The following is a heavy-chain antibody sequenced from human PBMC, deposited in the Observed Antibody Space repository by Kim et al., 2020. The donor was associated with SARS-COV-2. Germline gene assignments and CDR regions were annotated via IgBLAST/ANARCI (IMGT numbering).Heavy chain of an antibody. CDR2: INAGNGNT. CDR3: AREEIEQGGGFDP. CDR1: GYTFTSYA. J-gene: IGHJ5*02. Sequence: ASVKVSCKASGYTFTSYAMHWVRQAPGQRLEWMGWINAGNGNTKYSQKFQGRVTITRDTSASTAYMELSSLRSEDTAVYYCAREEIEQGGGFDPWGQGTLVTVSS. D-gene: IGHD1-26*01. V-gene: IGHV1-3*01.